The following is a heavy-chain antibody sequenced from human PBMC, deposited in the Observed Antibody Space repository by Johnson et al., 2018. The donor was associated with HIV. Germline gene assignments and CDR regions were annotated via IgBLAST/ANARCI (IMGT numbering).Heavy chain of an antibody. CDR2: ISFDGSNK. D-gene: IGHD4-23*01. J-gene: IGHJ3*02. V-gene: IGHV3-30*18. CDR3: AKGGPNYGGNSGAFDI. Sequence: QVHLVESGGGVVQAGRSLRLSCAASGFTFSSYGMHWVRQAPGKGLEWVAVISFDGSNKNYADSVKGRFTIARDNSRKTLYLKMNSLRAEDKAVYYCAKGGPNYGGNSGAFDIWGQGTMVTVSS. CDR1: GFTFSSYG.